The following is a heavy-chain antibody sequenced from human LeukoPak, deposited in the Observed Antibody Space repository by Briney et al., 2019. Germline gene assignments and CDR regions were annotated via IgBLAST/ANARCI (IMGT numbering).Heavy chain of an antibody. V-gene: IGHV3-48*03. CDR1: GFTFSSYE. D-gene: IGHD4-23*01. CDR3: ARGRSGNLIDY. J-gene: IGHJ4*02. CDR2: ISSSGSTI. Sequence: AGGSLRLSCAASGFTFSSYEMNWVRQAPGKGLEWVSYISSSGSTIFYADSVEGRFTISRDNAKNSLYLQMNSLRAEDTAVYYCARGRSGNLIDYWGQGTLVTVSS.